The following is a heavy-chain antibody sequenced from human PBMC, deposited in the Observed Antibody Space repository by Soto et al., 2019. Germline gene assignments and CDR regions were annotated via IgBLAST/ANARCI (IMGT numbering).Heavy chain of an antibody. CDR3: ARILYGDYGWFDP. Sequence: QVQLVESGGGLVKPGGSLRLSCAASGFTFSDYYMSWIRQAPGKGLEWVSYISSSSSYTNYADSVKGRFTISRDNAKNSLYLQMNSRRAEDTAVYYCARILYGDYGWFDPWGQGTLVTVSS. D-gene: IGHD4-17*01. J-gene: IGHJ5*02. CDR1: GFTFSDYY. CDR2: ISSSSSYT. V-gene: IGHV3-11*06.